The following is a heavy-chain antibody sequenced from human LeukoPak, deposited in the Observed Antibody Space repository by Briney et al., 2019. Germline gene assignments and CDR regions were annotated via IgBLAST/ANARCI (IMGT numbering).Heavy chain of an antibody. D-gene: IGHD6-19*01. CDR2: ISSRSNTI. V-gene: IGHV3-48*04. Sequence: PGGSLRLSCAASGFTFSGYSMNWVRRAPGKGLEWVSFISSRSNTIYYADSVKGRFTISRDNAKNSLYLQISSLRAEDTAVYYCARGVRGWYENAFDIWGQGTMVTVSS. CDR3: ARGVRGWYENAFDI. CDR1: GFTFSGYS. J-gene: IGHJ3*02.